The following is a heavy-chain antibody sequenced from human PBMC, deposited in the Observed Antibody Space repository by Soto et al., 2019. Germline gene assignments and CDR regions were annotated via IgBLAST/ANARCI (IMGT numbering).Heavy chain of an antibody. Sequence: QVQLVQSGAEVKKPGASVKVSCKASGYTFTSYGISWVRQAPGQGLEWMGWISAYNGNTNYAQKLQGRVTMTTDTSTSTAYMELRSLRSDDSAVYYCARVPHIRGQLAPFDYWGQGTLVTVSS. V-gene: IGHV1-18*01. J-gene: IGHJ4*02. CDR1: GYTFTSYG. CDR2: ISAYNGNT. D-gene: IGHD6-6*01. CDR3: ARVPHIRGQLAPFDY.